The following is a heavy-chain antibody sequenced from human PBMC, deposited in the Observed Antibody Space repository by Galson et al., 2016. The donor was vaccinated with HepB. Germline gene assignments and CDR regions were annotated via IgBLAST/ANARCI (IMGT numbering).Heavy chain of an antibody. CDR3: ARGRPRRTSGTYYLH. D-gene: IGHD3-10*01. V-gene: IGHV4-34*01. Sequence: SETLSLTCSVYGASLRDYYWSWIRQPPGKGLEWIGEITHSGSTTYNPSLKSRVTVSVDTSKDQFSLQLSSVTAAGTSVYYCARGRPRRTSGTYYLHWGQGTLVTVSS. CDR2: ITHSGST. CDR1: GASLRDYY. J-gene: IGHJ4*02.